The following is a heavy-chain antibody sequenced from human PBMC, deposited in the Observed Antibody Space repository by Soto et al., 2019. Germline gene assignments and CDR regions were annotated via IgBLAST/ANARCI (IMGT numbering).Heavy chain of an antibody. Sequence: QVQLVESGGGVVQPGRSLRLSCAASGFTFSSYAMHWVRQAPGKGLEWVAVISYDGSNKYYADSVKGRFTISRDNSKNTLDLEKNSLRAEDTAVYYCARDLQQLVLYYYYGMDVWGQGTTVTVSS. V-gene: IGHV3-30-3*01. CDR2: ISYDGSNK. CDR3: ARDLQQLVLYYYYGMDV. D-gene: IGHD6-13*01. CDR1: GFTFSSYA. J-gene: IGHJ6*02.